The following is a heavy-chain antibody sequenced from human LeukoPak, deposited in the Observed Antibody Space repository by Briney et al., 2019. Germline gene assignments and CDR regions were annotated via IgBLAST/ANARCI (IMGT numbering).Heavy chain of an antibody. CDR3: ARDRAAGGLECCPY. J-gene: IGHJ4*02. D-gene: IGHD3-3*01. Sequence: AASVKVSCKTSGYSFTDYNMRWVRQAPGQGLEWMGRINPNIGGTNVAQKFQGRVTMTRDTSISTAYMELRGLASEDTAVYYCARDRAAGGLECCPYWGQGTLVTVSS. CDR2: INPNIGGT. CDR1: GYSFTDYN. V-gene: IGHV1-2*06.